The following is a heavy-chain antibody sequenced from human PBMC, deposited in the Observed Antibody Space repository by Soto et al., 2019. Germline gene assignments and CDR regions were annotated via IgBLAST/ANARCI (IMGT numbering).Heavy chain of an antibody. CDR2: ISAYNGNT. CDR3: ARVSSYCSSTSCYSYYYYYGMDV. V-gene: IGHV1-18*01. CDR1: GYTFTSYG. Sequence: ASVKVSCKASGYTFTSYGISCVRQAPGQGLEWMGWISAYNGNTNYAQKLQGRVTMTTDTSTSTAYMELRSLRSDDTAVYYCARVSSYCSSTSCYSYYYYYGMDVWGQGTTVTVS. D-gene: IGHD2-2*01. J-gene: IGHJ6*02.